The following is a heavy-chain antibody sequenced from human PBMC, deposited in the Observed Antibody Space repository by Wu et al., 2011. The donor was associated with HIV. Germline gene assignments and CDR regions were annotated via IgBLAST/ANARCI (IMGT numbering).Heavy chain of an antibody. D-gene: IGHD4-17*01. CDR3: ARVRLRRGAFDI. Sequence: QVQLVQWGAGLLKPSETLSLTCAVYGGSFSGYYWSWIRQPPGKGLEWIGEINHSGSTNYNPSLKSRVTISVDTSKNQFSLKLSSVTAADTAVYYCARVRLRRGAFDIWGQGTMVTVSS. J-gene: IGHJ3*02. V-gene: IGHV4-34*01. CDR1: GGSFSGYY. CDR2: INHSGST.